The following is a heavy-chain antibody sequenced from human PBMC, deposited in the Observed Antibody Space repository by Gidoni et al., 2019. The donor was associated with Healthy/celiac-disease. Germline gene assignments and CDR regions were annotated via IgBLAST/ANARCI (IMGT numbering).Heavy chain of an antibody. CDR2: IIPIFGTA. D-gene: IGHD6-19*01. V-gene: IGHV1-69*01. J-gene: IGHJ3*02. CDR3: ALSSGLASDAFDI. CDR1: VGTFSSYA. Sequence: QVQLVQSGAEVKKPGSSVKVSCKASVGTFSSYAISWVRQAPGQGLEWMGGIIPIFGTANYAQKCQGRVTITADESTSTAYMELTSLRSEDTAVYYCALSSGLASDAFDIWGQGTMVTVSS.